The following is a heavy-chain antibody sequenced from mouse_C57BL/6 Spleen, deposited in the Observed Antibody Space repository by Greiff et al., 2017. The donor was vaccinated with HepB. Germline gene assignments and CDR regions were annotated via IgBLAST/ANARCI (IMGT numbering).Heavy chain of an antibody. Sequence: EVNVVESGGGLVKPGGSLKLSCAASGFTFSDYGMHWVRQAPEKGLEWVAYISSGSSTIYYADTVKGRFTISRDNAKNTLFLQMTSLRSEDTAMYYCARRSDGSSYDRYFDYWGQGTTLTVSS. CDR3: ARRSDGSSYDRYFDY. CDR2: ISSGSSTI. CDR1: GFTFSDYG. J-gene: IGHJ2*01. D-gene: IGHD1-1*01. V-gene: IGHV5-17*01.